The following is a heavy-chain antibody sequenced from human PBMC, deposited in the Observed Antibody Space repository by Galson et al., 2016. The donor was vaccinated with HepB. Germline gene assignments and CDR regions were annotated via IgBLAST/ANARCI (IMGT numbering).Heavy chain of an antibody. J-gene: IGHJ4*02. D-gene: IGHD1-14*01. CDR1: GFTFSSYW. Sequence: SLRLSCAASGFTFSSYWMTWVRQAPGKGLEWVANIKEDGAEKYYVDSVKGRFTISRDNAKNSLYLQMNSLRAEDTATYYCVSTGGVWNQFDYWGQGTLVTVSS. CDR3: VSTGGVWNQFDY. V-gene: IGHV3-7*05. CDR2: IKEDGAEK.